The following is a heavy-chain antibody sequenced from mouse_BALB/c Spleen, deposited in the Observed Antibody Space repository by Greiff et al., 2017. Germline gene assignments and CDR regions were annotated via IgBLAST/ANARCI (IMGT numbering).Heavy chain of an antibody. CDR3: ARWEVRRAMDY. V-gene: IGHV2-9*02. CDR2: IWAGGST. J-gene: IGHJ4*01. D-gene: IGHD2-14*01. CDR1: GFSLTSYG. Sequence: VKLMESGPGLVAPSQSLSITCTVSGFSLTSYGVHWVRQPPGKGLEWLGVIWAGGSTNYNSALMSRLSISKDNSKSQVFLKMNSLQTDDTAMYYCARWEVRRAMDYWGQGTSVTVSS.